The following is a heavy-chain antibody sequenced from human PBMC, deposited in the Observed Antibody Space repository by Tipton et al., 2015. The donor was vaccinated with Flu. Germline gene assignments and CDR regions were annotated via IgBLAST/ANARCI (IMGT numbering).Heavy chain of an antibody. CDR2: INPNNGGT. V-gene: IGHV1-2*02. D-gene: IGHD6-19*01. CDR3: RAVTGDVFDI. CDR1: GYTFSGYS. J-gene: IGHJ3*02. Sequence: QLVQSGAELKKPGASVKVSCRASGYTFSGYSMHWVRQAPGQGLQWMGWINPNNGGTTYAQNFQGRVTMTLDTSISAAYMELRTLRNDDTAVYFCRAVTGDVFDIWGPGTMVTVSS.